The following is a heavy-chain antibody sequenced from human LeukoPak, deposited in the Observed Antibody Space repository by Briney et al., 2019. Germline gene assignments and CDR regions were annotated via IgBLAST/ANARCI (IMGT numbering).Heavy chain of an antibody. V-gene: IGHV4-39*01. CDR3: ARQTGSGLFILP. CDR2: IYYSGNT. J-gene: IGHJ4*02. Sequence: SETLSLTCTVSGVSISSSNSYWGWIRQPPGKGLEWIGSIYYSGNTYYNASLKSRVSISIDTSKNRFSLKLTSVTAADTAVYYCARQTGSGLFILPGGQGTLVTVSS. CDR1: GVSISSSNSY. D-gene: IGHD3/OR15-3a*01.